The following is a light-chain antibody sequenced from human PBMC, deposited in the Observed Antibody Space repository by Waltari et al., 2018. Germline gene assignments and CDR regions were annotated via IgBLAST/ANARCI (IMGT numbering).Light chain of an antibody. Sequence: QTVVTQEPSFSVSPGGTVTLTCGLSSGSVSTSYFVSWYQQTPGQAPRALIYIPNTRSSGVPERFSGSILGNKAALTITGAQADDESDYYCALYLGSGFSWVFGGGTKLTVL. J-gene: IGLJ3*02. CDR3: ALYLGSGFSWV. V-gene: IGLV8-61*01. CDR1: SGSVSTSYF. CDR2: IPN.